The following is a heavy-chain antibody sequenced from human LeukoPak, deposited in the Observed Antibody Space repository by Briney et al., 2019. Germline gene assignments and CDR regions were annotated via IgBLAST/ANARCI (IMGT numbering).Heavy chain of an antibody. CDR1: GYTFTSYY. CDR2: INLSGGTT. D-gene: IGHD5-18*01. J-gene: IGHJ4*02. V-gene: IGHV1-46*01. CDR3: ARESDTAMVPYYFDY. Sequence: ASVKVSCKASGYTFTSYYMHWVRQAPGQGLEWMGIINLSGGTTYYAQKFQGRVTMTNDMSTSTVYMELSSLRSEDTAVYYCARESDTAMVPYYFDYWGQGTLVTVSS.